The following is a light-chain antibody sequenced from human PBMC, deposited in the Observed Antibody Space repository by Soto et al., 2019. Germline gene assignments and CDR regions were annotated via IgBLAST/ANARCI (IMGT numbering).Light chain of an antibody. CDR1: SSNIGSNT. J-gene: IGLJ1*01. V-gene: IGLV1-44*01. Sequence: QSVLTQPPSASGTPGQRVTISCSGSSSNIGSNTVNWYQQLPGTAPKLLIYTNDQRPSGVPDRFSGSKSGTSASLAISGLQSEDEADYFCAAWDDSLNGYVFATGTKDTVL. CDR2: TND. CDR3: AAWDDSLNGYV.